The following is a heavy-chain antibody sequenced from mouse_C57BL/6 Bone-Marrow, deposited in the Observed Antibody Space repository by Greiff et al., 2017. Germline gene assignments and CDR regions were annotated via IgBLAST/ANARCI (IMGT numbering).Heavy chain of an antibody. CDR1: GSTFTSYW. V-gene: IGHV1-69*01. Sequence: QVQLQQPGAELVMPGASVKLSCKASGSTFTSYWMHWVKQRPGQGLEWIGEIDTSDSYTNYNQKFKGKSTLTVDKSSSTAYMQLSSLTSEDSAVYYCARYRGYWGQGTTLTVSS. J-gene: IGHJ2*01. CDR2: IDTSDSYT. CDR3: ARYRGY.